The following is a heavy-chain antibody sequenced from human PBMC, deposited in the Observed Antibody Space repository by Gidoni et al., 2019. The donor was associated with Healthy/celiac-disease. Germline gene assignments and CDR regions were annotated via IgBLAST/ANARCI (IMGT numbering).Heavy chain of an antibody. V-gene: IGHV3-48*01. CDR3: ARDLGGFLEPTYYFDY. D-gene: IGHD3-3*01. CDR2: ISSSSSTI. Sequence: EVQLVESGGGLVQPGGSLRLSCAASGFTFSTYSMTWVRQAPGKGLEWVSYISSSSSTIYYADSVKGRFTISRDNAKNSLYLQMNSLRAEDTAVYYCARDLGGFLEPTYYFDYWGQGTLVTVSS. CDR1: GFTFSTYS. J-gene: IGHJ4*02.